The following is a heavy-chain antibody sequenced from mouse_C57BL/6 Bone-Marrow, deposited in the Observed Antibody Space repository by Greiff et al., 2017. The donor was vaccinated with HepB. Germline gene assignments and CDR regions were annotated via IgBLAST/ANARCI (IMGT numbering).Heavy chain of an antibody. J-gene: IGHJ2*01. CDR3: ARDWAYFDY. D-gene: IGHD4-1*01. Sequence: EVQLVESGGDLVKPGGSLKLSCAASGFTFSSYGMSWVRQTPDKRLEWVATISSGGSYTYYPDSVKGRFTISRDNAKNTLYLQMSSLKSEDTAMYYCARDWAYFDYWGQGTTLTVSS. CDR1: GFTFSSYG. CDR2: ISSGGSYT. V-gene: IGHV5-6*01.